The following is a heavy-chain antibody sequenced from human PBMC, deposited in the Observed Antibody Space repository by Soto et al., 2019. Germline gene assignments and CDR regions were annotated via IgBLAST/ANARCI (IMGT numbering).Heavy chain of an antibody. CDR1: GGSLSGFP. CDR3: ASYEYSSSLSV. D-gene: IGHD6-6*01. V-gene: IGHV4-59*01. CDR2: IYHTGRS. Sequence: SETLSLTCSVSGGSLSGFPWIWIRQPPGKGLEWVGYIYHTGRSNYNPSLKSRLTISLDMSRNQFSLQLTSVTAADTALYYCASYEYSSSLSVWGQGTTVTVSS. J-gene: IGHJ6*02.